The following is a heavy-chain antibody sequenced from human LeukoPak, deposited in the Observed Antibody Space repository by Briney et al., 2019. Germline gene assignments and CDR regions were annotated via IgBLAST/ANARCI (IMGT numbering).Heavy chain of an antibody. CDR1: GFTFSSHG. J-gene: IGHJ4*02. D-gene: IGHD6-13*01. CDR2: ITGSGGNR. CDR3: ATTGYSSRNY. Sequence: GETLRLSCAASGFTFSSHGMIWVRQAPGKGLEGVSGITGSGGNRYYADAVKGRFTISRDNSKNTLYLQLTSLRAEDTAVYHCATTGYSSRNYSGQGTLVTVSS. V-gene: IGHV3-23*01.